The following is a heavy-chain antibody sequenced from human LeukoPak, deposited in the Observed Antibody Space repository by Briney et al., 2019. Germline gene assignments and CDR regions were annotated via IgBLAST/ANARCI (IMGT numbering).Heavy chain of an antibody. CDR3: ARGGVFGSSGYYVY. D-gene: IGHD3-22*01. J-gene: IGHJ4*02. Sequence: ASVKVSCKASGYTFTSYGITWVRQAPGQGLEWMGWISTYNGNTNYAQKLQGRVTMTTDTSTSTAYMELRSMRSDDTAVYYCARGGVFGSSGYYVYWGQGTLVTVSS. CDR2: ISTYNGNT. V-gene: IGHV1-18*01. CDR1: GYTFTSYG.